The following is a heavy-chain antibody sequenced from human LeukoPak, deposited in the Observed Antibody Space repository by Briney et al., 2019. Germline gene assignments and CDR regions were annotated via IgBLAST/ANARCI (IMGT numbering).Heavy chain of an antibody. CDR1: GSTFSRYW. D-gene: IGHD3-10*01. V-gene: IGHV3-7*01. Sequence: GGSLRLSCAASGSTFSRYWMSWVRQTPEEGLEWVANIKQDGSEKNYVDSMKGRFTISRDNAKNSLYLQMNSLRAEDTAVYYCASAAGWELGYWGQGTLVTVSS. CDR3: ASAAGWELGY. J-gene: IGHJ4*02. CDR2: IKQDGSEK.